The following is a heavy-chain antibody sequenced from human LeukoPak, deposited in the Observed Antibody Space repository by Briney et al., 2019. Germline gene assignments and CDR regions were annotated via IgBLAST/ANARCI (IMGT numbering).Heavy chain of an antibody. D-gene: IGHD3-9*01. J-gene: IGHJ4*02. CDR3: AKGHYDILTGSLDY. CDR2: ISYDGSNK. CDR1: GFTFSSYG. Sequence: PGGSLRLSCAASGFTFSSYGMHWVRQAPGKGLEWVAVISYDGSNKYYADSVKGRFTISRDNSKNTLYLQMTSLRAEDTAVYYCAKGHYDILTGSLDYWGQGTLVTVSS. V-gene: IGHV3-30*18.